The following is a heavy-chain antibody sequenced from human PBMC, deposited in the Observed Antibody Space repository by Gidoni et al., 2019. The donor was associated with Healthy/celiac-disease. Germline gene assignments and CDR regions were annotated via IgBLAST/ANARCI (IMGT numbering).Heavy chain of an antibody. Sequence: EVQLVQSGAEVKKPGESLRISCKGSGYSFTNYWISWGRQMPCKGLEWMGRIDPSDSYTTYSPSFQGHVTISADKSISTADLQWSSLKASDTAMYYCARLAPPRYYYDSSGFSSPFDYWGQGTLVTVSS. CDR2: IDPSDSYT. CDR1: GYSFTNYW. J-gene: IGHJ4*02. CDR3: ARLAPPRYYYDSSGFSSPFDY. V-gene: IGHV5-10-1*03. D-gene: IGHD3-22*01.